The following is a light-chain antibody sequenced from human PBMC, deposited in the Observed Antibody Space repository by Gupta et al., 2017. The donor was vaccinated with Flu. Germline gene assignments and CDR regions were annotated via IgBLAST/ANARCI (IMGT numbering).Light chain of an antibody. CDR3: GTWDSSLSAGWV. CDR2: DNN. V-gene: IGLV1-51*01. J-gene: IGLJ3*02. CDR1: SNIGNNY. Sequence: SNIGNNYVSWYQQLPGTAPKLLIYDNNKRPSGIPDRFSGSKSGTSATLGITGLQTGDEADYYCGTWDSSLSAGWVFGGGTKLTVL.